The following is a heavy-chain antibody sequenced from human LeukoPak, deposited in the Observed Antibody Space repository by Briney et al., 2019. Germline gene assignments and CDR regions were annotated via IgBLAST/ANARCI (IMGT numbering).Heavy chain of an antibody. D-gene: IGHD5-18*01. Sequence: ASVKVSCKASGYSFADYYMHWVRQAPGQGLEWMGWIKPNSGGTRSAQKFQGKVTMTRDTSISTAYMELSRLRSDDTAVYYCSSIPGGYTYGDDAFDIWGQGTMVTVSS. CDR1: GYSFADYY. J-gene: IGHJ3*02. CDR3: SSIPGGYTYGDDAFDI. V-gene: IGHV1-2*02. CDR2: IKPNSGGT.